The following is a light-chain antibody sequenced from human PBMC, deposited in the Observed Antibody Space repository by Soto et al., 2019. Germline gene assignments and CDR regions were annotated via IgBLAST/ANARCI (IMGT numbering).Light chain of an antibody. J-gene: IGKJ5*01. CDR3: QQLNSFPIT. CDR1: QGISSY. Sequence: DIQLTQSPSFLSASVGDRVTITCRASQGISSYLAWYQQKPEKAPKLLIYAASTLQSGVPSRFSGRGSGTEFSLTISRLQPEDFTTYYCQQLNSFPITFGQGTRLEIK. CDR2: AAS. V-gene: IGKV1-9*01.